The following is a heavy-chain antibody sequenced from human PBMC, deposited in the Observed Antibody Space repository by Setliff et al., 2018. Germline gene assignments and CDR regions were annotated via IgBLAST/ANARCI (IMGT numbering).Heavy chain of an antibody. Sequence: SETLSLTCAVYGGSFSGYYWSWIRQPPGKGLEWIGEINHSGSTNYNPSLKSRVTISIDTSKNQFSLKLSSVTAADTAVYYCAREGKEGFGELPDYYYYYMDVWGKGTTVTVSS. CDR2: INHSGST. D-gene: IGHD3-10*01. CDR1: GGSFSGYY. J-gene: IGHJ6*03. V-gene: IGHV4-34*01. CDR3: AREGKEGFGELPDYYYYYMDV.